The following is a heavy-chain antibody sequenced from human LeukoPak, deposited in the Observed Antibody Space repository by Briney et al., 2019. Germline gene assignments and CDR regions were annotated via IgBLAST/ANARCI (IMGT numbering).Heavy chain of an antibody. CDR2: INPSSGGT. Sequence: GASLKVSCKASGYTFTGYYMHWVRQAPGQGLEWMGWINPSSGGTNYAQKFQGRVTMTRDTSISTAYMELSRLRSDDTAVYYCARPPAARDYYFDYWGQGTLVTVSS. CDR1: GYTFTGYY. V-gene: IGHV1-2*02. J-gene: IGHJ4*02. CDR3: ARPPAARDYYFDY. D-gene: IGHD2-2*01.